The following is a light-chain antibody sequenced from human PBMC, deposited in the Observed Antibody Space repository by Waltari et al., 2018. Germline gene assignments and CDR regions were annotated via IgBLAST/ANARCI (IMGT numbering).Light chain of an antibody. CDR3: SSYTSSSTYVV. J-gene: IGLJ2*01. CDR2: DVS. Sequence: QSALTQPASVSGSPGQSLTISCTGTSSDVGGYNYVSWYQQHPGKAPKLMIYDVSNRPSGSSNRFSGSKSGNTASLTISGLQAEDEADYYCSSYTSSSTYVVFGGGTKLTVL. CDR1: SSDVGGYNY. V-gene: IGLV2-14*03.